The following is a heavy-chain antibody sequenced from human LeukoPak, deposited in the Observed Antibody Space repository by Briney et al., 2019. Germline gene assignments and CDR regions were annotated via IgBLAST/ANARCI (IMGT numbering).Heavy chain of an antibody. CDR3: ARSGRVSGGFDGPYY. J-gene: IGHJ4*02. V-gene: IGHV1-18*01. CDR2: ISASNGNT. CDR1: GYTFTNYG. Sequence: GASVKVSCKASGYTFTNYGISWVRHAPGQGLEWMGWISASNGNTNYAHKLPGRVTMTTDTSTTTAYMELRSRRSDDTAVYYCARSGRVSGGFDGPYYWGQGTLVTVSS. D-gene: IGHD5-12*01.